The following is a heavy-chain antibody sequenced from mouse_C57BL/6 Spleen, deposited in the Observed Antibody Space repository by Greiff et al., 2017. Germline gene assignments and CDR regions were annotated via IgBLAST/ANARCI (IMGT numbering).Heavy chain of an antibody. J-gene: IGHJ4*01. Sequence: EVKLVESGGGLVKPGGSLKLSCAASGFTFSSYAMSWVRQTPEKRLEWVATISDGGSYTYYPDNVKGRFTISRDNAKNNLYLQMSHLNSEDTAMYYCARDERNALDDWGQGTSVTVSS. CDR1: GFTFSSYA. CDR3: ARDERNALDD. V-gene: IGHV5-4*01. CDR2: ISDGGSYT.